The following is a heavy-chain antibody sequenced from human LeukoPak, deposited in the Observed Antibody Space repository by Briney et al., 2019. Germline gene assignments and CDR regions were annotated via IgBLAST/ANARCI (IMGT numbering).Heavy chain of an antibody. V-gene: IGHV1-18*01. CDR1: GYTFNNHG. D-gene: IGHD2-2*01. CDR3: AREYHIVVVPAAKRRDWFDP. J-gene: IGHJ5*02. CDR2: ISPYNGNT. Sequence: GASVKVSCKASGYTFNNHGINWVRQAPGQGLEWMGWISPYNGNTHYAQNIQDRITMTTETSTSTAYLEVRSLRFDDTAVYYCAREYHIVVVPAAKRRDWFDPWGQGTLVTVSS.